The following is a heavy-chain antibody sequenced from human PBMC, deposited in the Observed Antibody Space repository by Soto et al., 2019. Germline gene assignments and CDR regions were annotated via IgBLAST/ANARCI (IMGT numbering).Heavy chain of an antibody. Sequence: QVQLVQSGAEVKKPGSSVKVSCKASGGTFSSYAISWVRQAPEQGLEWMGGIIPIFGTANYAQKLQGRVTITADESTNTAYMELSSLRSEDTAVYYCTRDRGRRYNDGRGYYYSAYWGQGTLVTVSS. CDR2: IIPIFGTA. D-gene: IGHD3-22*01. V-gene: IGHV1-69*01. CDR1: GGTFSSYA. J-gene: IGHJ4*02. CDR3: TRDRGRRYNDGRGYYYSAY.